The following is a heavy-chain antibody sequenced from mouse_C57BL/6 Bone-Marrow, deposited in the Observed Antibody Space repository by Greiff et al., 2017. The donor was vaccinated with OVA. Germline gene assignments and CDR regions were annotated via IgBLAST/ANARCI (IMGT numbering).Heavy chain of an antibody. CDR1: GYTFPSYG. CDR3: ARSAYFAMDY. CDR2: IYPRSGNT. J-gene: IGHJ4*01. Sequence: HLVESGAELARPGASVKLSCKASGYTFPSYGISWVKQRTGQGLEWIGEIYPRSGNTYYNEKFKGKATLTADKSSSTAYMELRSLTSEDSAVYFCARSAYFAMDYWGQGTSVTVSS. V-gene: IGHV1-81*01.